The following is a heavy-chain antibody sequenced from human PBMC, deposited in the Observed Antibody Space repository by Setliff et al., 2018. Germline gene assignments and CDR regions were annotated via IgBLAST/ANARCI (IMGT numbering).Heavy chain of an antibody. V-gene: IGHV4-61*02. Sequence: PSETLSLTCTVSGGSITSGSFYWSWIRQPAGKKLEWIGRIHASGSPDYNPSFKSRVTISRDTSTNQFSLKLTSVTATDTAVYYCARDQWVRSPPLSFSYGMDVWGLGTTVTVSS. D-gene: IGHD2-8*01. CDR3: ARDQWVRSPPLSFSYGMDV. CDR1: GGSITSGSFY. CDR2: IHASGSP. J-gene: IGHJ6*02.